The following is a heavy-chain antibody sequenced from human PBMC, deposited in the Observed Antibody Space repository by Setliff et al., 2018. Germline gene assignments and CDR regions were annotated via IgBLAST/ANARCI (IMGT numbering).Heavy chain of an antibody. D-gene: IGHD3-22*01. Sequence: SETLSLTCAVSGGSISSNNWWSWVRQPPGKGLEWIGSIYHSGSTYYNPSLKSRVTISVDTSKNQFSLKLSSVTAADTAVYYCARGAGWCCDSSGYYYDYWGQGTLVTVSS. J-gene: IGHJ4*02. CDR1: GGSISSNNW. CDR3: ARGAGWCCDSSGYYYDY. V-gene: IGHV4-4*02. CDR2: IYHSGST.